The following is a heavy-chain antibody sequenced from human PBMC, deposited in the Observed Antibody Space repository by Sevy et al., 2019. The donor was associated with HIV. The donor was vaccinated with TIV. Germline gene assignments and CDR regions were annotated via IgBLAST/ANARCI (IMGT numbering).Heavy chain of an antibody. J-gene: IGHJ4*02. CDR3: ARASDVLLWFGEPLGGYFDY. V-gene: IGHV3-30-3*01. D-gene: IGHD3-10*01. Sequence: GGSLRLSCAASGFTFSSYAMYWVRQAPGKGLEWVAVISYDGSNKYYADSVKGRFTISRDNSKNTLYLQMNSLRAEDTAVYYCARASDVLLWFGEPLGGYFDYWGQGTLVTVSS. CDR1: GFTFSSYA. CDR2: ISYDGSNK.